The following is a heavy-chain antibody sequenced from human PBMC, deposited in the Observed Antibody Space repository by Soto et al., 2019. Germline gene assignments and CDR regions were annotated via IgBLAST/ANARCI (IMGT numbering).Heavy chain of an antibody. CDR3: ARDVGGYSYGYGGPPGY. V-gene: IGHV1-46*01. Sequence: QVQLVQSGAEVKKPGASVKVSCKASGYTFTSYYMHWVRQAPGQGLEWMGIINPSGGSTSYAQKFQGRVTMTRDTSTSTVYMELSSLRSEDTAVYYCARDVGGYSYGYGGPPGYWGQGTLVTVSS. J-gene: IGHJ4*02. CDR2: INPSGGST. CDR1: GYTFTSYY. D-gene: IGHD5-18*01.